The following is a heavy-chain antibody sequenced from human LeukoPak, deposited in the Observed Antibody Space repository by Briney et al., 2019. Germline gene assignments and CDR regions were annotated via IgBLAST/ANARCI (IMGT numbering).Heavy chain of an antibody. J-gene: IGHJ4*02. CDR1: GFTFSSYE. Sequence: GGSLRLSCAASGFTFSSYEMNWVRQAPGKGLEWVSSISSSRSYIYYGDSVKGRFTISRDNAKNSLYLQMNSLRAEDTAVYYCARRAKTERGHSYGLDDWGQGTLVTVSP. CDR2: ISSSRSYI. CDR3: ARRAKTERGHSYGLDD. D-gene: IGHD5-18*01. V-gene: IGHV3-21*01.